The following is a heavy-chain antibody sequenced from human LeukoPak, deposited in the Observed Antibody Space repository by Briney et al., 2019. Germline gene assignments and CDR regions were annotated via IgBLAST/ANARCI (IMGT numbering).Heavy chain of an antibody. V-gene: IGHV3-23*01. CDR2: ISGTGNRT. CDR3: ARGQGGATSY. CDR1: GFTFSSYA. Sequence: GGSLRLSCAASGFTFSSYAMGWVRQAPGKGLEWVSAISGTGNRTYYADSVKGRFTISRDNAKNSLYLQMDSLRAEDTAVYYCARGQGGATSYWGQGTLVTVSS. J-gene: IGHJ4*02. D-gene: IGHD1-26*01.